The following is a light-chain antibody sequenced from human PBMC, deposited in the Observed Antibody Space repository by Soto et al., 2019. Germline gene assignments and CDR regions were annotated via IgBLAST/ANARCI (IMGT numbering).Light chain of an antibody. CDR2: DVS. CDR3: SSYTSSTTPYV. V-gene: IGLV2-14*03. CDR1: SSDVGGYNF. J-gene: IGLJ1*01. Sequence: QSALTQPASMSGSPGQSITISCTGTSSDVGGYNFVSWFQHHPGKAPKLIIYDVSNRPSGGSNRFSGSKSGNTASLTISGLQAEDEADFYCSSYTSSTTPYVFGTGTKVTV.